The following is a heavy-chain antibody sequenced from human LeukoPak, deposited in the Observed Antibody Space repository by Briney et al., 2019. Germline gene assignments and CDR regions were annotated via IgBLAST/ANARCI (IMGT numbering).Heavy chain of an antibody. CDR2: IYYSGST. CDR3: ARHGYSYGPGFDY. CDR1: GGSISSYY. J-gene: IGHJ4*02. Sequence: PSETLSLTCTVSGGSISSYYWSWIRQPPGKGLEWIGYIYYSGSTNYNPSLKSRVTISVDTSKNQFSLQLSSVTAADTAVYYCARHGYSYGPGFDYWGQGTLVTVSS. D-gene: IGHD5-18*01. V-gene: IGHV4-59*01.